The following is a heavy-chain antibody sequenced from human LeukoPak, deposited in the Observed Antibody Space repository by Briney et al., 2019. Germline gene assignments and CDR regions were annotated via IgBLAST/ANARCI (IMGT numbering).Heavy chain of an antibody. J-gene: IGHJ4*02. CDR2: IYDSGTT. D-gene: IGHD6-19*01. V-gene: IGHV3-53*01. CDR1: GFTVSSNY. CDR3: AGRRSSGWYAY. Sequence: GGSLRLSCATSGFTVSSNYMSWVRQAPGKGLEWVSVIYDSGTTYYADSVKGRFLIFRDTSKNTVDLQMNSLRVEVTAVYYCAGRRSSGWYAYWGQGTLVTVSS.